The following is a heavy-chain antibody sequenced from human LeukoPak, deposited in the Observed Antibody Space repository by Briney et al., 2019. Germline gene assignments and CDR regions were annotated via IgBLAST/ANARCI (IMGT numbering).Heavy chain of an antibody. D-gene: IGHD1-26*01. CDR3: AKGEGSGSYYYYYYYMDV. V-gene: IGHV3-23*01. CDR2: ISGSGGST. Sequence: PGGSLRLSCAASGFTFSSHGMSWVRQAPGKGLEWVSAISGSGGSTYYADSVKGRFTISRDNSKNTLYLQMNSLRAEDTAVYYCAKGEGSGSYYYYYYYMDVWGKGTTVTVSS. J-gene: IGHJ6*03. CDR1: GFTFSSHG.